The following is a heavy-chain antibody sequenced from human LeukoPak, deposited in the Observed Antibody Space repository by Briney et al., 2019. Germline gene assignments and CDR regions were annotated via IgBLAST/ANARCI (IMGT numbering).Heavy chain of an antibody. CDR1: GFTFSSYG. V-gene: IGHV3-30*18. Sequence: GGSLRLSCAASGFTFSSYGMHWVRQAPGKGLGWVAVISYDGGNKYYADSVKGRFTISRDNSKNTLYLQMNSLRAEDTAVYYCAKLPGIAVAGTDYWGQGTLVTVSS. CDR2: ISYDGGNK. D-gene: IGHD6-19*01. J-gene: IGHJ4*02. CDR3: AKLPGIAVAGTDY.